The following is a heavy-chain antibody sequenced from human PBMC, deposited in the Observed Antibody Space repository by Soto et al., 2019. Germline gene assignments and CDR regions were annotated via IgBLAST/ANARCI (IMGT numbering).Heavy chain of an antibody. CDR1: GYTFTANY. V-gene: IGHV1-2*02. CDR3: ARVDGYSYGLGGGY. D-gene: IGHD5-18*01. CDR2: INPNSGGT. Sequence: QVRLVQSGAEVKKPGASVKVSCKASGYTFTANYMHWVRQAPGQGLEWVGWINPNSGGTNYAQEFQGRVTMTRDTSINTAYMELSRLRSDATAVYYCARVDGYSYGLGGGYWGQGTLVTVSA. J-gene: IGHJ4*02.